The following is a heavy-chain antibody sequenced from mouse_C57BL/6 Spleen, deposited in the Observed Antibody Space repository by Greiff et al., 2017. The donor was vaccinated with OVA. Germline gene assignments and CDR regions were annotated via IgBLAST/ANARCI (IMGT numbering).Heavy chain of an antibody. V-gene: IGHV10-1*01. Sequence: VHLVESGGGLVQPKGSLKLSCAASGFSFNTYAMNWVRQAPGKGLEWVARIRSKSNNYATYYADSVKDRLTISRDDSASMLYLQMNNLKTEDTAMYYCVRQGGYDGFAYWGQGTLVTVSA. CDR3: VRQGGYDGFAY. J-gene: IGHJ3*01. D-gene: IGHD2-2*01. CDR2: IRSKSNNYAT. CDR1: GFSFNTYA.